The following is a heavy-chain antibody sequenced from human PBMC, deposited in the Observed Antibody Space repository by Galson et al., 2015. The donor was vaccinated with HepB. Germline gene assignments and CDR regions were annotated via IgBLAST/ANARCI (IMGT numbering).Heavy chain of an antibody. V-gene: IGHV3-30*18. D-gene: IGHD5-12*01. CDR2: ISFDGRKK. Sequence: SLRLSCAASGFSFSTYGMHWVRQAPGRGLEWVAVISFDGRKKEYADSVKGRFTISRDNSRNTLYLQMNSLRVEDTAVYYCAKDIVATICDYFDNWGQGTLVTVSS. CDR1: GFSFSTYG. CDR3: AKDIVATICDYFDN. J-gene: IGHJ4*02.